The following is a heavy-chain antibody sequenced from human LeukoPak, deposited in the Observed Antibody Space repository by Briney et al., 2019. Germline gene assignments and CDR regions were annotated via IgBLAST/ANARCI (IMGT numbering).Heavy chain of an antibody. CDR2: ISSSGNT. Sequence: SETLSLTCIVSGGSTSCGNYYWGWIRQPPGKGLEWIGGISSSGNTYYNPSLKSRITISIDTSKNHFSLKLSSVTAADTAVYYCARRPRPPSDRFGVVIRTYYFDYWGQGTLVTVSS. V-gene: IGHV4-39*02. CDR3: ARRPRPPSDRFGVVIRTYYFDY. CDR1: GGSTSCGNYY. J-gene: IGHJ4*02. D-gene: IGHD3-3*01.